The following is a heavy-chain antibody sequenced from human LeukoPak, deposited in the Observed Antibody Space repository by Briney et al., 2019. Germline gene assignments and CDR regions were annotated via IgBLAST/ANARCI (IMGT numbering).Heavy chain of an antibody. CDR1: GFTFSSYA. CDR3: AKDNAEYDYDAFDI. CDR2: ISGSGGST. D-gene: IGHD5-12*01. V-gene: IGHV3-23*01. Sequence: PGGSLRLSCAASGFTFSSYAMSWAGQAPGKGLRWVSAISGSGGSTYYADSVKGRFTISRDNSKNTLYLQMNSLRAEDTAVYYCAKDNAEYDYDAFDIWGQGTMVTVSS. J-gene: IGHJ3*02.